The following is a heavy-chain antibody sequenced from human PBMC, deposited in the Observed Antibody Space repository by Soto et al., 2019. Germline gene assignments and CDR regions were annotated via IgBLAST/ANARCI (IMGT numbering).Heavy chain of an antibody. V-gene: IGHV1-69*13. CDR1: GGTFSSYA. J-gene: IGHJ3*02. CDR3: ASHPRTGYSGYDSFAFDI. CDR2: IIPIFGTA. Sequence: SVKVSCKASGGTFSSYAISWVRQAPGQGLEWMGGIIPIFGTANYAQKFQGRVTITADESTSTAYMELSSLRSEDTAVYYCASHPRTGYSGYDSFAFDIWGQGTMVTVSS. D-gene: IGHD5-12*01.